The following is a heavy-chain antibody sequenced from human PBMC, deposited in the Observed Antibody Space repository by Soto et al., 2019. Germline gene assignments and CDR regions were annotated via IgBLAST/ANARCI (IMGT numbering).Heavy chain of an antibody. CDR2: ISYDGSNK. Sequence: QVQLVESGGGVVQPGRSLRLSCEASGFTSSSYVMHWVRQAPGKGQEWVAVISYDGSNKHYADSVKGRFTISRDNSKNAMYREMNSMRGEDTAVYSCARGDTYYGMDVWGQGTTVTVSS. CDR1: GFTSSSYV. CDR3: ARGDTYYGMDV. J-gene: IGHJ6*02. V-gene: IGHV3-30*03.